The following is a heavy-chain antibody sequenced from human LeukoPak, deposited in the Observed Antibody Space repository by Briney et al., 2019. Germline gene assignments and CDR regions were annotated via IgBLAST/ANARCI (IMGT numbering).Heavy chain of an antibody. D-gene: IGHD4-23*01. J-gene: IGHJ6*03. CDR3: ARTMTTVVTFSPYYYYYMDV. CDR2: VLPMFEIT. V-gene: IGHV1-69*13. CDR1: GGTFSNFA. Sequence: GASVKVSCKASGGTFSNFAFSWVRQAPGQGLEWMGGVLPMFEITNYAQKFQGRVTITADESTTTAYMELSSLTSEDTAVYYCARTMTTVVTFSPYYYYYMDVWGTGTTVTVSS.